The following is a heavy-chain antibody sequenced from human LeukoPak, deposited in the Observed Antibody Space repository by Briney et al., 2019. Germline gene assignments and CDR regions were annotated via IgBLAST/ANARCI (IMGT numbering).Heavy chain of an antibody. D-gene: IGHD4-11*01. V-gene: IGHV4-30-4*08. CDR1: GGSISSGDYY. J-gene: IGHJ4*02. Sequence: SETLSLTCTVSGGSISSGDYYWSWIRQPPGKGLEWIGYIYYSGSTYYNPSLKSRVTISVDTSKNQFSLKLSSVTAADTAVYYCARIFMTTVSLFDYWGQGTLVTVSS. CDR3: ARIFMTTVSLFDY. CDR2: IYYSGST.